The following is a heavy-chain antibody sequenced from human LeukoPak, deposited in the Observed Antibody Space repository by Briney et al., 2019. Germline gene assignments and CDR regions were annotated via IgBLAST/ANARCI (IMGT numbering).Heavy chain of an antibody. J-gene: IGHJ4*02. Sequence: GGSLRLSCAASGFTFSSYWMSWVRQAPGKGLEWLANIKQDGSEKYYVDSVKGRFTISRDNAKNSLYLQMNSLRAEDTAVYYCARARRYLGYCSGGSCYGYFDYWGQGTLVTVSS. CDR3: ARARRYLGYCSGGSCYGYFDY. CDR1: GFTFSSYW. D-gene: IGHD2-15*01. CDR2: IKQDGSEK. V-gene: IGHV3-7*01.